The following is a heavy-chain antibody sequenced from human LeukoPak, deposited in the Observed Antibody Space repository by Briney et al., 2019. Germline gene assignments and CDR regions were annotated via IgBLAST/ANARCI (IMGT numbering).Heavy chain of an antibody. CDR1: GGSISSGDYY. V-gene: IGHV4-30-4*01. Sequence: SETLSLTCTVSGGSISSGDYYWSWIRQPPGKGLEWIGYIYYSGSTYYNPSLKSRVTISVDTSKNQFSLKLSSVTAADTAVYYCARAQVRGIAAADLFDYWGQGTLVTVSS. J-gene: IGHJ4*02. D-gene: IGHD6-13*01. CDR3: ARAQVRGIAAADLFDY. CDR2: IYYSGST.